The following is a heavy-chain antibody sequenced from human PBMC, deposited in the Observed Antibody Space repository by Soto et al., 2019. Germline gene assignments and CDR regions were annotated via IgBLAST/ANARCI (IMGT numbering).Heavy chain of an antibody. J-gene: IGHJ6*04. CDR2: IVVGSGNT. D-gene: IGHD2-2*01. V-gene: IGHV1-58*01. Sequence: SVKVSCKASGFTFTSSAVQWVRQARGQRLEWIGWIVVGSGNTNYAQKFQERVTITRDMSTSTAYMELSSLRSEDTAVYYCAGHYCSSTSCYEEYYYGMDVWGKGTTVTVS. CDR3: AGHYCSSTSCYEEYYYGMDV. CDR1: GFTFTSSA.